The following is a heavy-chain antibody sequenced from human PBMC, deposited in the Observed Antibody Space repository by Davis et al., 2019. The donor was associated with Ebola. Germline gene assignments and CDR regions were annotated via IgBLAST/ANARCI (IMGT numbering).Heavy chain of an antibody. CDR1: GFTFSTYT. Sequence: GESLKISCAASGFTFSTYTMNWVRQAPGKGLEWVSYISSSSSTIYYADSVKGRFTISRDNARNSLYLQMNSLRVEDTAVYYCARDLVGFGYTYSGDYYYGMDVWGQGTTVTVSS. J-gene: IGHJ6*02. CDR2: ISSSSSTI. CDR3: ARDLVGFGYTYSGDYYYGMDV. D-gene: IGHD5-18*01. V-gene: IGHV3-48*01.